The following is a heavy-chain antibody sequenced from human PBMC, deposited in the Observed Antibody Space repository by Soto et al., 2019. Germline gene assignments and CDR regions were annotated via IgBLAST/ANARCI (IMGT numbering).Heavy chain of an antibody. CDR1: GFTFNSYW. V-gene: IGHV3-74*01. J-gene: IGHJ4*02. Sequence: EVQLVESGGGLVQPGGSLRLSCAASGFTFNSYWMHWVRQAPGKGLVWVSRTNSDGSSTYYADSVKGRFTISRDNAKNTLYLPMNSLRAEDTAVYYCANHLPNYWGQGTLVTVSS. CDR3: ANHLPNY. CDR2: TNSDGSST.